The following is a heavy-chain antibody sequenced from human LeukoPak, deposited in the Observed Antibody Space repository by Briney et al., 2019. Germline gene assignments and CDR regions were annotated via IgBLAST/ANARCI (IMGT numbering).Heavy chain of an antibody. J-gene: IGHJ4*02. CDR3: ATAAVPGIAAAGTSE. V-gene: IGHV3-9*01. CDR1: GFTFDDYA. D-gene: IGHD6-13*01. Sequence: GESLRLSCAASGFTFDDYAMHWVRQAPGKGLEWVSGISWNSGSIGYADSVKGRFTISRDNAKNSLYLQMNSLRAEDTALYYCATAAVPGIAAAGTSEWGQGTLVTVSS. CDR2: ISWNSGSI.